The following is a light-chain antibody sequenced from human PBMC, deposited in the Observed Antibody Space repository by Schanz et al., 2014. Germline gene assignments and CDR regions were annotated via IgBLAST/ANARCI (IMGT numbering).Light chain of an antibody. CDR1: QSVFNNY. J-gene: IGKJ2*01. CDR2: GAS. V-gene: IGKV3D-20*02. CDR3: QQRTNSRYT. Sequence: EIVLTQSPGTLSLSLGEGATLSCRASQSVFNNYLAWFQQKPGQAPRLLIFGASSRATGVPDRFSASGSGTDFTLTISSLEPEDFAVYYCQQRTNSRYTFGQGTKLEIK.